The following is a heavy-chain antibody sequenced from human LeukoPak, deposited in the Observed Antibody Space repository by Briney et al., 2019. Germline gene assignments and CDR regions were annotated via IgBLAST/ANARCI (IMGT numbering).Heavy chain of an antibody. CDR2: ISGSGDST. J-gene: IGHJ4*02. Sequence: GGSLRLSCAASGFTFSVYAMNWVRQAPGKGLEWVSAISGSGDSTYYADSVKGRFTISGDNSKNTLYLQMNSLRAEDTAVYYCVKDQAPYGQSFCWGQGTLVTVSS. CDR3: VKDQAPYGQSFC. V-gene: IGHV3-23*01. CDR1: GFTFSVYA. D-gene: IGHD4-17*01.